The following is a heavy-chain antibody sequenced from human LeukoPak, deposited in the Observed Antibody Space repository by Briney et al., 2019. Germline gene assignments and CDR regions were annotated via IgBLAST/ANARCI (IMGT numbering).Heavy chain of an antibody. D-gene: IGHD3-3*01. CDR3: ARASVLRFLEFDY. V-gene: IGHV3-7*04. CDR2: IKQDGSEE. J-gene: IGHJ4*02. Sequence: GGSLRLSCAASGFTFSSYWMSWVRQAPGKGLEWVANIKQDGSEEYYVDSVKGRFTISRDNAKNSLYLQMNSLRAEDTAVYYCARASVLRFLEFDYWGQGTLVTVSS. CDR1: GFTFSSYW.